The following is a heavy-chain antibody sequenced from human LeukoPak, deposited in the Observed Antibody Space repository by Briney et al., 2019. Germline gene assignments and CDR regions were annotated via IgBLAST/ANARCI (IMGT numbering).Heavy chain of an antibody. D-gene: IGHD3-22*01. CDR1: GGSISSSNW. J-gene: IGHJ4*02. CDR3: ARRYYYDSSGYYPFDY. Sequence: PSETLSLTCAVSGGSISSSNWWSWVRQPPGKGLEWIGEIYHSGSTNYNPSLKSRVTISVDKSKNQFSLKLSSVTAADTAVYYCARRYYYDSSGYYPFDYWGQGTLVTVSS. V-gene: IGHV4-4*02. CDR2: IYHSGST.